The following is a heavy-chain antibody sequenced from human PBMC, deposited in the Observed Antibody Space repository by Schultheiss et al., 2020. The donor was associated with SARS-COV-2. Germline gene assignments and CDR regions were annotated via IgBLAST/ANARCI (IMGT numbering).Heavy chain of an antibody. D-gene: IGHD3-3*01. Sequence: GGSLRLSCAASGFTVSSNYMSWVRQAPGKGLEWVSGISWNSGSIGYADSVKGRFTISRDNAKNSLYLQMNSLRAEDTALYYCAKDDADDFWSGYSRFGYWGQGTLVTVSS. CDR3: AKDDADDFWSGYSRFGY. CDR2: ISWNSGSI. V-gene: IGHV3-9*01. J-gene: IGHJ4*02. CDR1: GFTVSSNY.